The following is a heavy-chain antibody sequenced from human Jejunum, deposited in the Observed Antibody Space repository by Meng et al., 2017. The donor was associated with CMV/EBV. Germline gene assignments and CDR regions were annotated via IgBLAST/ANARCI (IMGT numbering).Heavy chain of an antibody. J-gene: IGHJ4*02. Sequence: QVQLQEPGPGLVKPSQTLSLTCSVSGGSIGSGDYCWSWIRQPPGKGLEWIGYIHDTGSTYYNPSLKSRVDISLGTSRNHFSLTLSSVTAEDTAVYFCARGSIFVSFDSWGQGTLVTVSS. CDR2: IHDTGST. CDR1: GGSIGSGDYC. V-gene: IGHV4-30-4*08. D-gene: IGHD3-3*01. CDR3: ARGSIFVSFDS.